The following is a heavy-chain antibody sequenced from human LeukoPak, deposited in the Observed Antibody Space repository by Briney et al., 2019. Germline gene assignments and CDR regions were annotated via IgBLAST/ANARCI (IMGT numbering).Heavy chain of an antibody. CDR3: ARGAGSGADYYYYYMDV. CDR2: ISSSGSTI. V-gene: IGHV3-48*03. CDR1: GFTFSSYE. Sequence: GGSLRLSCAASGFTFSSYEMNWVRQAPGKGLEWVSYISSSGSTIYYADSVKGRFTISRDNAKNSLYLQMNSLRAEDTAVYYCARGAGSGADYYYYYMDVWGKGTTVTVPS. J-gene: IGHJ6*03. D-gene: IGHD1-26*01.